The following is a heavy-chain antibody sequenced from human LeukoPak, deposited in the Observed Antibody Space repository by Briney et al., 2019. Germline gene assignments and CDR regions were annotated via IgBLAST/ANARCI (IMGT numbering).Heavy chain of an antibody. V-gene: IGHV3-53*01. CDR1: GFTVSNYY. CDR3: AKEPLQGIFDY. J-gene: IGHJ4*02. Sequence: RGSLRLSCAASGFTVSNYYMSWVRQAPGKGLEWVSVIHSGGTTNYADSVQGRFTISRDSSKTTVYLHMNSLRAEDTAVYYCAKEPLQGIFDYWGQETLVTVSS. CDR2: IHSGGTT.